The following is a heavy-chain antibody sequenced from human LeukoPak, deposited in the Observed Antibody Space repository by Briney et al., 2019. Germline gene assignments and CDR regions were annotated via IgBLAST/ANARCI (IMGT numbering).Heavy chain of an antibody. V-gene: IGHV3-7*05. Sequence: PAGSLRLSCAVSGVTFSSYWMSWVRQAPGKGLEWLENIKQEGSEKYYVASVKGLFTISRDNPKNSLYLQMNSLRAEDTAVYYCARYSENYRAFDIWGQGTMVTVSS. CDR3: ARYSENYRAFDI. CDR2: IKQEGSEK. D-gene: IGHD1-26*01. J-gene: IGHJ3*02. CDR1: GVTFSSYW.